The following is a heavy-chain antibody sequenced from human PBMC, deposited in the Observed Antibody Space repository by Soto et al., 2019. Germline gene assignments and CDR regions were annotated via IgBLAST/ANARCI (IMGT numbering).Heavy chain of an antibody. CDR2: IRATVNNFAA. V-gene: IGHV3-73*02. J-gene: IGHJ5*02. CDR3: TRHEDIYGDYDLFDP. Sequence: EVQLVESGGGLVQPGGSLKLSCAASGFSFSTSTMYWVRQASGKGLEWVGRIRATVNNFAAECAASVKGRFTISRDDSRNMAFLQMNNLKTEDTAVYYCTRHEDIYGDYDLFDPWSQGTLVTVSS. CDR1: GFSFSTST. D-gene: IGHD4-17*01.